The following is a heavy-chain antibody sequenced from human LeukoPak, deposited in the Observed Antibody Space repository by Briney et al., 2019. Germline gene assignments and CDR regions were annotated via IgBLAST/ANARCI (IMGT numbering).Heavy chain of an antibody. Sequence: SETLSLTCTVSGGSISSCYWSWIRQPPGRGLEWIGYIYNTGSTSYNPSLKSRVTISLDTSKNQFSLKLTSVTAADTAVYYCAGEPPHYDYIWGSRSAGFDYWGQGTLVTVSS. CDR1: GGSISSCY. V-gene: IGHV4-59*01. CDR2: IYNTGST. J-gene: IGHJ4*02. D-gene: IGHD3-16*01. CDR3: AGEPPHYDYIWGSRSAGFDY.